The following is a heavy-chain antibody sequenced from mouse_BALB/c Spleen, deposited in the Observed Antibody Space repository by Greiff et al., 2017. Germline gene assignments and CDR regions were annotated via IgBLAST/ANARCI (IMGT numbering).Heavy chain of an antibody. CDR3: ARHQGEGWYFDV. V-gene: IGHV5-12-2*01. CDR2: ISNGGGST. J-gene: IGHJ1*01. CDR1: GFTFSSYT. Sequence: EVKLVESGGGLVQPGGSLKLSCAASGFTFSSYTMSWVRQTPEKRLEWVAYISNGGGSTYYPDTVKGRFTISRDNAKNTLYLQMSSLKSEDTAMYYCARHQGEGWYFDVWGAGTTVTVSS.